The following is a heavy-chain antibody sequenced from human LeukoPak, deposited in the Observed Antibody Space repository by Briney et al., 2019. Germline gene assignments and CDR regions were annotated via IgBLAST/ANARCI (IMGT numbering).Heavy chain of an antibody. CDR3: ARALYCSPTNCRNDAFDI. CDR1: GYTFTGYY. V-gene: IGHV1-2*02. D-gene: IGHD2-2*01. J-gene: IGHJ3*02. CDR2: LNPNSGDT. Sequence: ASVKVSCKASGYTFTGYYMHWVRQAPGQGLEWMGWLNPNSGDTNYAQKFHGRVTMTRDTSISTAYMELGRLTSDDTAVYYCARALYCSPTNCRNDAFDIWGQGTMVTVSS.